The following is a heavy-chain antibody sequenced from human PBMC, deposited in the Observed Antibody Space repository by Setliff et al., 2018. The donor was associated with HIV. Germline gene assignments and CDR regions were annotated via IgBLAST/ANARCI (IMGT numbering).Heavy chain of an antibody. V-gene: IGHV1-8*02. Sequence: ASVKVSCKASGYTFTSYDINWVRQATGQGLEWMGWVNPNSGNTGYAQKFQGRVTMTRNTSIRTVYMELSSLRSEDTAVYYCARGAWYTSGWHSSRYMDVWGKGTTVTVSS. CDR2: VNPNSGNT. J-gene: IGHJ6*03. D-gene: IGHD6-19*01. CDR3: ARGAWYTSGWHSSRYMDV. CDR1: GYTFTSYD.